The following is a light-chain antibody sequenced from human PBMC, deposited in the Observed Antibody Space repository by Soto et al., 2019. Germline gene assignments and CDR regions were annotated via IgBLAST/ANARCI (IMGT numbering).Light chain of an antibody. J-gene: IGKJ4*01. CDR2: SAS. V-gene: IGKV3-20*01. Sequence: EIVLTQSPGTLSLSPGERATLSCRASQSVSSSYLAWYQQKPGQAPRLLIYSASSRATGIPDRFSGSGSGTDFTLTISRLEPEDFAVYYCHLETFGGGTKVEIK. CDR1: QSVSSSY. CDR3: HLET.